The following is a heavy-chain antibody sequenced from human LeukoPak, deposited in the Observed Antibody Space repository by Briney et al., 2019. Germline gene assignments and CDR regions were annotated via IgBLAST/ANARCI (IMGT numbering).Heavy chain of an antibody. V-gene: IGHV4-4*07. CDR1: GGSISSYY. Sequence: SETLSLTCTVSGGSISSYYWSWIPQPAGKGLEWIGRIYSSGSTDYNPSLKSRVTMSVDTSKNKFSLKLSSVTAADTAVYYCARDSGTTGEVKFDPWGQGTLVTVSS. D-gene: IGHD3-10*01. CDR2: IYSSGST. CDR3: ARDSGTTGEVKFDP. J-gene: IGHJ5*02.